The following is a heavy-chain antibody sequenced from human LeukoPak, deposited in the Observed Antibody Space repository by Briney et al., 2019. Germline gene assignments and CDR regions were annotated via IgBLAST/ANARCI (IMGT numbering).Heavy chain of an antibody. D-gene: IGHD6-13*01. J-gene: IGHJ4*02. Sequence: SETLFLTCAVSSGSISSYYWSWSRKPPGRGLEWIGSIHYSGSTSYNSSLKSRVTISVDTSKNQFSLKLSSVTPADTAVYYCARQVYSSSWSYYFDYWGQGILVTVSS. CDR1: SGSISSYY. CDR2: IHYSGST. V-gene: IGHV4-59*01. CDR3: ARQVYSSSWSYYFDY.